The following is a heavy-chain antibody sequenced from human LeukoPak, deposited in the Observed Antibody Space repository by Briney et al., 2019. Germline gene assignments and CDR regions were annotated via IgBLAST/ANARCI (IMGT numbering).Heavy chain of an antibody. CDR2: IVVGSGNA. CDR3: AVLSSGWPFDY. Sequence: SVKVSCKASGFTFTSSAVQWVRQARGQRLEWIGWIVVGSGNANYAQKFQERVTITRDMSTSTAYMELSSLRSEDTAVYYCAVLSSGWPFDYWGQGTLVTVSS. CDR1: GFTFTSSA. V-gene: IGHV1-58*01. D-gene: IGHD6-19*01. J-gene: IGHJ4*02.